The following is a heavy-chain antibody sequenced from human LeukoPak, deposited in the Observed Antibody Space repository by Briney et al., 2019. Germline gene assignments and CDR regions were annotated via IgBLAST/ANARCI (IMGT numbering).Heavy chain of an antibody. CDR3: ARGIERINWFDP. D-gene: IGHD5-24*01. CDR1: GYTYTSYG. CDR2: ISACYGNK. J-gene: IGHJ5*02. Sequence: ASVKVSCKASGYTYTSYGISWVRQAPGQGREWMGWISACYGNKKYAQKLQGRVTMTTDTSKSTAYMELRSLRSDDTAVYYCARGIERINWFDPWGQGTLVTVSS. V-gene: IGHV1-18*01.